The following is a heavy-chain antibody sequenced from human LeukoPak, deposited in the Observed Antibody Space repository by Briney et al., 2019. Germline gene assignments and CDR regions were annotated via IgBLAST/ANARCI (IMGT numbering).Heavy chain of an antibody. Sequence: ASVKVSCKASGYTFTGYYMHWVRQSPGQGLEWMGWINPNSGGTNYAQKFQGRVTMTRDTSTSTVYMELSSLRSEDTAVYYCAKGGDIVVVPVIWGQGTMVTVSS. CDR2: INPNSGGT. CDR1: GYTFTGYY. J-gene: IGHJ3*02. CDR3: AKGGDIVVVPVI. D-gene: IGHD2-2*01. V-gene: IGHV1-2*02.